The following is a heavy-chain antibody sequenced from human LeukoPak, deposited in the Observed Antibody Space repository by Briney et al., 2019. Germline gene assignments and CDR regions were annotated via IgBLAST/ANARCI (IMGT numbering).Heavy chain of an antibody. CDR1: GFSLTYYA. J-gene: IGHJ5*02. V-gene: IGHV3-23*01. CDR2: ISGSGGSI. CDR3: AKDRGFDSSGCYNWFDP. D-gene: IGHD3-22*01. Sequence: GGSLRLSCTASGFSLTYYAINWVRQAPGKGLEWVSGISGSGGSIYYADSVKGRFTISRDNSKNTVYLQMNSLRAEDTATYYCAKDRGFDSSGCYNWFDPWGQGTLVTVSS.